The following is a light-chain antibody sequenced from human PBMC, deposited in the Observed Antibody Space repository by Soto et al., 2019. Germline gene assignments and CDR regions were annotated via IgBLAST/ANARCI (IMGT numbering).Light chain of an antibody. V-gene: IGLV2-8*01. CDR1: SSDVGGYDY. J-gene: IGLJ2*01. CDR2: DVT. CDR3: TSYAGSKLRV. Sequence: QSALTQPPSASGSPGQSVTISCTGTSSDVGGYDYVSWFQHHPGKAPKLIIYDVTKRPSGVPDRFSGSKSDNTASLTVSGLQAEDEAHYFCTSYAGSKLRVFGGGTKLTVL.